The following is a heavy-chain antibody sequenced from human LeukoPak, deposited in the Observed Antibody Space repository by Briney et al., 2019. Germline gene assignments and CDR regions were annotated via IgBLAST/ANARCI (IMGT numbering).Heavy chain of an antibody. J-gene: IGHJ3*02. Sequence: SETLSLTCAVYGGSFSGYHWAWIRQPPGKGLEWIGEINHSGSTNYNPSLKSRVTISVDTSKNQFSLKLSSVTAADTAVYYCARLGRQQLVRGAFDIWGQGTMVTVSS. CDR3: ARLGRQQLVRGAFDI. V-gene: IGHV4-34*01. D-gene: IGHD6-13*01. CDR1: GGSFSGYH. CDR2: INHSGST.